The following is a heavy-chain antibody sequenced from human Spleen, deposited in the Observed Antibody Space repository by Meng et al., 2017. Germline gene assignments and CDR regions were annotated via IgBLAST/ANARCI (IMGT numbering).Heavy chain of an antibody. V-gene: IGHV4-34*01. CDR2: INHSGST. Sequence: SETLSLTCVVSGGSFSDDYWSWIRQPPGKGLGWIGEINHSGSTNYNPSLESRATRSVDTSQNNPSLKLSSMTAADAAVYYCARGPTTMAHDFDYWGQGTLVTVSS. D-gene: IGHD5-24*01. CDR3: ARGPTTMAHDFDY. J-gene: IGHJ4*02. CDR1: GGSFSDDY.